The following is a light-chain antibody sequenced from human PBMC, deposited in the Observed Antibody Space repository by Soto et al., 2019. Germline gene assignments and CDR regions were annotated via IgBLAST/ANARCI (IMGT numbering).Light chain of an antibody. CDR3: QQYYSDFFP. Sequence: DIVMTQSPDSLAVSLGERATISCKSSQSLLFSSNNKTYLAWYQHRPGQSPKMLIFWASARESGVPERFSGSGSETDFTLTIRGLQPEDAAAYYCQQYYSDFFPFGQGTRLEIK. CDR2: WAS. J-gene: IGKJ2*01. V-gene: IGKV4-1*01. CDR1: QSLLFSSNNKTY.